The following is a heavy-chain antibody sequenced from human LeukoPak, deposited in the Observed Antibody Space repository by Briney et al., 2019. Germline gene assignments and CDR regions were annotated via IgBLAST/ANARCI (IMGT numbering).Heavy chain of an antibody. Sequence: PSETLSLTCTVSGGSISSSSYYWGWIRQPPGKGLEWIGSIYYSGSTYYNPSLKSRVTISVDTSKNQFSLKLSSVTAADTAVYYCVAGDWGARDSFDLWGRGTMVTVSS. CDR1: GGSISSSSYY. CDR3: VAGDWGARDSFDL. V-gene: IGHV4-39*01. D-gene: IGHD2-21*02. J-gene: IGHJ3*01. CDR2: IYYSGST.